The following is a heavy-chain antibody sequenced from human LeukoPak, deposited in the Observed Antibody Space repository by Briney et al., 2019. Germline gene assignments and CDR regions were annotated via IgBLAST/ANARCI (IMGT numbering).Heavy chain of an antibody. J-gene: IGHJ4*02. Sequence: SETLSLTCTVSGGSISSSRYYWGWIRQPPGKGLEWIGSIYYSGSTYYNPSLKSRVTISVDTSKNQFSLKLSSVTAADTAVYYCARRGYDSSGYYHNYWGQGTLVTVSS. CDR1: GGSISSSRYY. D-gene: IGHD3-22*01. CDR2: IYYSGST. CDR3: ARRGYDSSGYYHNY. V-gene: IGHV4-39*01.